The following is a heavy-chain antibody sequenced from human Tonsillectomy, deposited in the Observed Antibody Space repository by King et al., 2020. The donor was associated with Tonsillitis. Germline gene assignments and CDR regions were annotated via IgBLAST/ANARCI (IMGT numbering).Heavy chain of an antibody. V-gene: IGHV3-33*01. CDR1: GFTFRNHG. CDR3: VRDPYDSKTSPFDY. Sequence: QLVQSGGGVVQPGRSLRLSCATSGFTFRNHGMHGSRQVLGKWLEWVAVIWSDGSKKYYADSEKGRFTISRDNSKNTLSLQMNSLRAEDTAVYYCVRDPYDSKTSPFDYWGQGALVTVSS. CDR2: IWSDGSKK. J-gene: IGHJ4*02. D-gene: IGHD3-22*01.